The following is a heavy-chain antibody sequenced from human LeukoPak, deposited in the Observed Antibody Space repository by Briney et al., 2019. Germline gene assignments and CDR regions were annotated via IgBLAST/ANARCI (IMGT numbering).Heavy chain of an antibody. J-gene: IGHJ6*03. Sequence: SETLSLTCTVSGGSISNYYWSWIRQPPGKGLEWIGYIYYSGSTNYNPSLKSRVTISVDTSKNQFSLTLSSVTAAGTAVYYCARAFGDMDVWGKGTTVTISS. CDR1: GGSISNYY. V-gene: IGHV4-59*08. CDR2: IYYSGST. D-gene: IGHD3-10*01. CDR3: ARAFGDMDV.